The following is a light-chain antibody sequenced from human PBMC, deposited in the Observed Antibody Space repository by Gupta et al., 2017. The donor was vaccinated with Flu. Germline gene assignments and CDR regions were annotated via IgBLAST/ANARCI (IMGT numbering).Light chain of an antibody. CDR1: VIIYYN. V-gene: IGKV3-15*01. Sequence: EIVMTQSPDTLSLSPGEGATLSCRASVIIYYNLACYQQKPGQAPRLLMSGPSTRASGIPARFTGSASGTEFTLTISILHSEDFAVYYCQRGHDWRYTFGQGTRLEMK. CDR3: QRGHDWRYT. CDR2: GPS. J-gene: IGKJ2*01.